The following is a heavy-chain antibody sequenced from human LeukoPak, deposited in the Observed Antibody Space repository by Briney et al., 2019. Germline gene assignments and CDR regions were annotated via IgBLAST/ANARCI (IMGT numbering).Heavy chain of an antibody. CDR1: GFTFSSYS. D-gene: IGHD2-15*01. J-gene: IGHJ3*02. V-gene: IGHV3-21*01. CDR2: ISSSSSYI. Sequence: PGGSLRLSCAASGFTFSSYSMSWVRQAPGKGLEWVSSISSSSSYIYYADSVKGRFTISRDNAKNSLYLQMNSLRAEDTAVYYCARELYSPIYEDAFDIWGQGTMVTVSS. CDR3: ARELYSPIYEDAFDI.